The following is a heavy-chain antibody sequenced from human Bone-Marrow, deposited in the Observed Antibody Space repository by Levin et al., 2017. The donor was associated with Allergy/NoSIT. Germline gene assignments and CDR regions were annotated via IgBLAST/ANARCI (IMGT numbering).Heavy chain of an antibody. J-gene: IGHJ4*02. V-gene: IGHV5-51*01. CDR2: IYPTDSDT. CDR1: GYRFTTYW. D-gene: IGHD2-15*01. Sequence: PGGSLRLSCKGSGYRFTTYWIGWVRQMPGKGLEWMGIIYPTDSDTRYSPSFRGQVTISADKSINTAYLQWSSLKASDTAMYYCASKDSLGSDYWGQGTLVTVSS. CDR3: ASKDSLGSDY.